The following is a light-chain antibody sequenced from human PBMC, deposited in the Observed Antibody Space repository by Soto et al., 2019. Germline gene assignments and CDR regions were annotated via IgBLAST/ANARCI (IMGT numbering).Light chain of an antibody. CDR1: QSVLYTSNNKNY. Sequence: DIVMTQSPDSLAVSLGARATINCKSRQSVLYTSNNKNYLAWYQQTPGQPPKLLIYWASTRDSGVPDRFSGSGSGTDFTLTISSLQAEDVAVYYCQQYYSTPYTFGQGTKLEI. V-gene: IGKV4-1*01. J-gene: IGKJ2*01. CDR2: WAS. CDR3: QQYYSTPYT.